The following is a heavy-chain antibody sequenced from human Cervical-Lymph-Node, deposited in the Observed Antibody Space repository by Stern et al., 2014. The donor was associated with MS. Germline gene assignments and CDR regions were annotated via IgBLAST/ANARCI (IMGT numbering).Heavy chain of an antibody. Sequence: QVQLVESGAEVKKPGASVKVSCKASGYTFTSYYMHWVRQAPGQGLEWMGIINPSGGSTSYAQKFQGKVTMTRDTSTSTVYMELSSLRSEDTAVYYCAREAVAGRNYYYGMDVWGQGTTVTVSS. J-gene: IGHJ6*02. CDR2: INPSGGST. D-gene: IGHD6-19*01. V-gene: IGHV1-46*03. CDR1: GYTFTSYY. CDR3: AREAVAGRNYYYGMDV.